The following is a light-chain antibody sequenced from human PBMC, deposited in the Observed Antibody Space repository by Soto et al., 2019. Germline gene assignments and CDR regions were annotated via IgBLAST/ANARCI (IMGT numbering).Light chain of an antibody. CDR1: SSDVGSYNL. CDR3: CSYAGSSTKNV. J-gene: IGLJ1*01. CDR2: EVS. Sequence: QSVLTQPASVSGSPGQSITISCTGTSSDVGSYNLVSWYKQHPGKAPKLMIYEVSKRPSGVSNRFSGSKSGNTASLTISGLQAEDEADYYCCSYAGSSTKNVFGTGTKVTVL. V-gene: IGLV2-23*02.